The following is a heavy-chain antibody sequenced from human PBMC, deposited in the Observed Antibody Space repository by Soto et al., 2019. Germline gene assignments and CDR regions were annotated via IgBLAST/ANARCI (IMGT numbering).Heavy chain of an antibody. J-gene: IGHJ4*02. Sequence: EVQLLESGGGLVQPGGSLRLSCAASGFTFSSYAMSWVRQAPGKGLEWVSTISGSGGGIYYADSVKGRFTISRDNSKNTLDLLMNSLRAEDTAVYYCAKRNLVVRPPFDYWGQGTLVTVSS. D-gene: IGHD2-15*01. V-gene: IGHV3-23*01. CDR2: ISGSGGGI. CDR1: GFTFSSYA. CDR3: AKRNLVVRPPFDY.